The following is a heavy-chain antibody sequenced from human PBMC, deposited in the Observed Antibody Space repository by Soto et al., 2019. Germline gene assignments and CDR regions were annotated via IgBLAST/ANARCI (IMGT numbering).Heavy chain of an antibody. J-gene: IGHJ3*02. CDR3: ATLYSQPAGNAFDI. Sequence: GGSLRLSCAASGFTFSSYSMNWVRQAPGKGLEWVSSISSSSSYIYYADSVKGRFTISRDNAKNSLYLQMNSLRAEDTAVYYCATLYSQPAGNAFDIWGQGTMVTVSS. D-gene: IGHD3-16*01. CDR2: ISSSSSYI. CDR1: GFTFSSYS. V-gene: IGHV3-21*01.